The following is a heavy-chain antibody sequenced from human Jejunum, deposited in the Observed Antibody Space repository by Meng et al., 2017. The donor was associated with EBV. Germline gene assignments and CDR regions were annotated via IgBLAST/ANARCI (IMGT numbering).Heavy chain of an antibody. J-gene: IGHJ4*02. CDR2: IYYSGNT. CDR3: ARVVDYYERSGYPDF. V-gene: IGHV4-61*01. D-gene: IGHD3-22*01. CDR1: GGSVSTASYY. Sequence: VQLQESGPGLVKPSGTLSLTCTVSGGSVSTASYYWSWIRQSPGKGLEWIGYIYYSGNTNYNPSLKSRATITVDTSKNQFSLKLSSVTAADTAVYYCARVVDYYERSGYPDFWGQGTLVTVSS.